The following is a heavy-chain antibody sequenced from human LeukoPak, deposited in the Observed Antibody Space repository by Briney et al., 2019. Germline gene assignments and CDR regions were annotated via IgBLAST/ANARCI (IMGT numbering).Heavy chain of an antibody. V-gene: IGHV3-30*03. Sequence: PGGSLRLSCVISGYTFTHYGFHWDRQAPGKALEWVAYISYNGNNKYEDSVKGRFTISRDNSKNTLYLQMNSLRAEDTAVYYCAHPTEYSSSWYGNWFDPWGQGTLVTVSS. D-gene: IGHD6-13*01. CDR3: AHPTEYSSSWYGNWFDP. J-gene: IGHJ5*02. CDR2: ISYNGNNK. CDR1: GYTFTHYG.